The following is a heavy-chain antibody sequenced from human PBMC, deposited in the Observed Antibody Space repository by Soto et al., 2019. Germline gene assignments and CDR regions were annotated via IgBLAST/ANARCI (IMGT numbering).Heavy chain of an antibody. CDR1: GYNFTNYW. CDR3: GRQVCNGGSCYQAFES. CDR2: IYPGDSAT. D-gene: IGHD2-15*01. V-gene: IGHV5-51*01. J-gene: IGHJ4*02. Sequence: EVQLVQSGAEVEKPGESLKISCKGSGYNFTNYWIGWVRQMPAKGLEWMGIIYPGDSATRYSPSFQGQVTISVAKSISTAYLQWSSRKASDTAMYYCGRQVCNGGSCYQAFESWGQGTLVTVSS.